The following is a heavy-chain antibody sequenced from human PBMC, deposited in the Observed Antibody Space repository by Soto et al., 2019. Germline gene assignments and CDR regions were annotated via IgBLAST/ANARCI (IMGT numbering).Heavy chain of an antibody. V-gene: IGHV1-69*01. CDR2: IIPIFGTA. D-gene: IGHD3-22*01. CDR3: ASASHYYDSSGSLDY. CDR1: GGAFSSYA. J-gene: IGHJ4*02. Sequence: SCKASGGAFSSYAISWVRQAPGQGLEWMGGIIPIFGTANYAQRFQGRVTITADESTSTAYMELSSLRSEDTAVYYCASASHYYDSSGSLDYWGQGTLVTAPQ.